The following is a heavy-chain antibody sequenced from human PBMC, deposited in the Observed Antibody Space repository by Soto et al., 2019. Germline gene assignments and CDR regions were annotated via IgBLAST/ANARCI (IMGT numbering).Heavy chain of an antibody. Sequence: SVKVSCKASGGTFSSYAISWVRQAPGQGLEWMGGIIPIFGTANYAQKFQGRVTITADESTSTAYMELSSLRSEDTAMYYCARVRYSSGWYYGMDVWGQGTTVTVSS. CDR2: IIPIFGTA. J-gene: IGHJ6*02. CDR3: ARVRYSSGWYYGMDV. CDR1: GGTFSSYA. V-gene: IGHV1-69*13. D-gene: IGHD6-19*01.